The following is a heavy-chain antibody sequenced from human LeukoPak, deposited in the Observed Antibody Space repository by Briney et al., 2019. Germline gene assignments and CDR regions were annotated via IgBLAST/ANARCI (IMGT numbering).Heavy chain of an antibody. CDR2: ISSSGGTI. D-gene: IGHD1-26*01. CDR3: ARTRSYGPDAFDI. J-gene: IGHJ3*02. V-gene: IGHV3-48*03. Sequence: GGSLRLSCAASGFTFSTYAMAWVRQTPGKGLEWVSYISSSGGTIYYADSVKGRFTISRDNAKNSLYLQMNSLRAEDTAVYYCARTRSYGPDAFDIWGQGTMVTVSS. CDR1: GFTFSTYA.